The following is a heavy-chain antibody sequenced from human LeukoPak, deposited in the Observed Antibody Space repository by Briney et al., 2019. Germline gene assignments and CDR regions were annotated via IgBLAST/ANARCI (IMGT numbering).Heavy chain of an antibody. J-gene: IGHJ6*02. CDR1: GFTFSGYG. Sequence: PGRSLRLSCAASGFTFSGYGMHWVRQAPGKGLEWVAVISYDGSNKYYADSVKGRFTISRDNSKNTLYLQMNSLRAEDTAVYYCAKDGPSSLGWYYGMDVWGQGTTVTVSS. CDR2: ISYDGSNK. CDR3: AKDGPSSLGWYYGMDV. D-gene: IGHD2-15*01. V-gene: IGHV3-30*18.